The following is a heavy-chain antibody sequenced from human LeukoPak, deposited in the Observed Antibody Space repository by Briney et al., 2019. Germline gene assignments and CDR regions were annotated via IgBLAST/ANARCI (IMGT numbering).Heavy chain of an antibody. J-gene: IGHJ6*03. Sequence: GGSLRLSCSASGFTFSTYSMNWVRQAPGKGLEWVSSISSSSRYIYYADSVKGRFTISRVNAENSLYLQMNSLRAEDTAVYYCTTDPRAMIVVVITTGYYYMDVWGKGTTVTVSS. CDR2: ISSSSRYI. CDR3: TTDPRAMIVVVITTGYYYMDV. CDR1: GFTFSTYS. V-gene: IGHV3-21*01. D-gene: IGHD3-22*01.